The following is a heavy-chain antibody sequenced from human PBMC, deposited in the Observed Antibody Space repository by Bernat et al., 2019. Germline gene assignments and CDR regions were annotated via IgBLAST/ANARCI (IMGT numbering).Heavy chain of an antibody. D-gene: IGHD3-10*01. V-gene: IGHV3-74*01. Sequence: DVQVVESGGGLVQPGGSLRLSCAASGFTFSSYGMHWVRQAPGKGLVWVSRIKNDGTITSYADSVKGRFTISRDNAKNTLYLQMNSLRVEDTAVYYCARPKNLYNRAWVGFDPWGQGTLVTVSA. CDR2: IKNDGTIT. J-gene: IGHJ5*02. CDR1: GFTFSSYG. CDR3: ARPKNLYNRAWVGFDP.